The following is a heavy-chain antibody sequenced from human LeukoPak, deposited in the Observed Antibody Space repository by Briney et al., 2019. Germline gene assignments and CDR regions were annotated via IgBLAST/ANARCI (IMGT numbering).Heavy chain of an antibody. Sequence: SQTLSLTCTVSGGSISSGGYYWSWIRQHPGKGLEWIGYIYYSGSTYYNPSLKSRVTISVDTSKNQFSLKLSSVTAADTAVYYCARARRRHYYGSGNIDAFDIWGQGTMVTASS. CDR1: GGSISSGGYY. CDR3: ARARRRHYYGSGNIDAFDI. J-gene: IGHJ3*02. CDR2: IYYSGST. D-gene: IGHD3-10*01. V-gene: IGHV4-30-4*08.